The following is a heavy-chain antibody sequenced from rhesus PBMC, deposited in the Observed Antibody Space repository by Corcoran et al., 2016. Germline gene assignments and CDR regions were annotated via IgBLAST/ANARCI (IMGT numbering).Heavy chain of an antibody. D-gene: IGHD5-24*01. J-gene: IGHJ4*01. CDR3: ARGLYSGYTMYYFDY. V-gene: IGHV4S10*01. Sequence: PPGKGLEWIGYIYGSSTSTNYNPSLKSRVTISKDTSKNQFSLKLSSVTAADTAVYYCARGLYSGYTMYYFDYWGQGVLVTVSS. CDR2: IYGSSTST.